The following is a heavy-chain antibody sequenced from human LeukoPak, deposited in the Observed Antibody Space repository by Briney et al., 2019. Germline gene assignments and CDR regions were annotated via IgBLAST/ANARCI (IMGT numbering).Heavy chain of an antibody. V-gene: IGHV3-9*01. Sequence: PGRSLRLSCAASGFTFDNYAMHWVRQAPGKGLEWVSGISWNSRSIGYADSVKGRFTISRDNSKNTLYLQMNSLGAEDTAIYYCARVSGTIQIWPQPFGDGMDVWGQGTTVTVSS. CDR2: ISWNSRSI. CDR1: GFTFDNYA. CDR3: ARVSGTIQIWPQPFGDGMDV. J-gene: IGHJ6*02. D-gene: IGHD5-18*01.